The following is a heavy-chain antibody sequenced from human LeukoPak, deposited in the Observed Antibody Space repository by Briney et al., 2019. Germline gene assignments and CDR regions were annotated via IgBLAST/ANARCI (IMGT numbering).Heavy chain of an antibody. D-gene: IGHD4-17*01. V-gene: IGHV3-30*04. CDR2: ISYDGSNK. J-gene: IGHJ1*01. CDR1: GFTFSSYA. CDR3: ARELGTVTTGGFQH. Sequence: GGSLKLSCAASGFTFSSYAMHWVRQAPGKGLEWVAVISYDGSNKYYADSVKGRFTISRDNSKNTLYLQMNSLRAEDTAVYYCARELGTVTTGGFQHWGQGTLVTVSS.